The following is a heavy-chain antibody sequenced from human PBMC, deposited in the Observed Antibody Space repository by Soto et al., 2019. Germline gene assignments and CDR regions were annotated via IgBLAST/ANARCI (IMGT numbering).Heavy chain of an antibody. D-gene: IGHD2-8*02. J-gene: IGHJ5*02. V-gene: IGHV4-30-4*01. CDR2: ISYSGNT. CDR1: GDSVTSGDYY. Sequence: PSETLSITCSVSGDSVTSGDYYWTWVRQSPGKGLEWIGYISYSGNTAYNPSLSSRLTISLDTSKNHFSLQLHAATAADTAVYYCARYHYLNCTGYYCFHPWGQGTLVTVSS. CDR3: ARYHYLNCTGYYCFHP.